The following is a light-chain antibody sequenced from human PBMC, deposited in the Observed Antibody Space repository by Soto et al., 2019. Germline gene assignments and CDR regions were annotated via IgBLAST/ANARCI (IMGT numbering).Light chain of an antibody. V-gene: IGLV2-23*02. Sequence: QSALTQPASVSGSPGQSITISCTGTSSDVGGYNLVSWYQQHPGIAPKLMICEVSKRPSGVSNRFSGSKSGNTASLTISGLQAEDEADYYCCSYAGSSTFPYVFGTGTKVTVL. CDR3: CSYAGSSTFPYV. J-gene: IGLJ1*01. CDR2: EVS. CDR1: SSDVGGYNL.